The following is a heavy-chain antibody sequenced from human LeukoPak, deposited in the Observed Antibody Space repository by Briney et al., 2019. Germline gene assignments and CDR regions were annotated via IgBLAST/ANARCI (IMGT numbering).Heavy chain of an antibody. Sequence: SETLSLTCTVPGGSIRSYYWSWIRQPPGKGLEWIGYIYYSGSTNYNPSLKSRVTISVDTSKNQFSLKLSSVTAADTAVYYCARAYSGYGQIGYWGQGPRDTVSS. D-gene: IGHD5-12*01. J-gene: IGHJ4*02. CDR1: GGSIRSYY. CDR2: IYYSGST. CDR3: ARAYSGYGQIGY. V-gene: IGHV4-59*01.